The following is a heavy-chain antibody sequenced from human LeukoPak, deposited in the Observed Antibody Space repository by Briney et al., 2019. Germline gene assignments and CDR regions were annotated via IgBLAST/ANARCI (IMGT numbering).Heavy chain of an antibody. D-gene: IGHD2-2*01. Sequence: PGGSLRLSCAASGVTFSSYTMQWGREAPGKGVERGAVISYDGSNKYYADSVKGRFTISRDNSKNTLYLQMNSLRAEVTAVYYCARALHLLMYGMDVWGQGTTVTVSS. CDR3: ARALHLLMYGMDV. CDR1: GVTFSSYT. J-gene: IGHJ6*02. CDR2: ISYDGSNK. V-gene: IGHV3-30-3*01.